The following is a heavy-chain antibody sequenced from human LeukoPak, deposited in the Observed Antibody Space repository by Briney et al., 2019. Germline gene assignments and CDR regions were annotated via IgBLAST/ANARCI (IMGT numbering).Heavy chain of an antibody. CDR3: AKRMFRGVIIPETWFDP. D-gene: IGHD3-10*01. CDR2: INPNTGGT. J-gene: IGHJ5*02. V-gene: IGHV1-2*02. CDR1: GYTFTGFY. Sequence: ASVKVSCKASGYTFTGFYMHWVRQAPGQGLEWMGWINPNTGGTNYAQKFQGRVTMTRDTSISTAYMELSRLRSDDTAVYYCAKRMFRGVIIPETWFDPWGKGTLVTVS.